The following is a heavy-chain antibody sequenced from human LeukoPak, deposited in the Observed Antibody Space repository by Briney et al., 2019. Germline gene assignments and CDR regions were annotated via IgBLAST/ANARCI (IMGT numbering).Heavy chain of an antibody. Sequence: SVKVSCKASGYTFTSYGISWVRQDPGQGLEWMGWISAYNGNTNYAQKLQGRVTMTTDTSTSTAYMELRSLRSDDTAVYYCARHDPVGHFLRGMDVWGQGTTVTVSS. CDR3: ARHDPVGHFLRGMDV. CDR1: GYTFTSYG. V-gene: IGHV1-18*01. J-gene: IGHJ6*02. CDR2: ISAYNGNT. D-gene: IGHD2/OR15-2a*01.